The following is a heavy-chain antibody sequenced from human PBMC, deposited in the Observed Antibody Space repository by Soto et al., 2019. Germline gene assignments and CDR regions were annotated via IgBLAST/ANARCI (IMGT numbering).Heavy chain of an antibody. CDR3: ARDTFGGAYDFLH. J-gene: IGHJ4*02. Sequence: EVQLVESGGGLVQPGGSLRLSCAASGFTVSSFHMTWVRQAPGKGLQWVAVISSGGSTYYADSVKGRFTISRDNSKHTLYLEMNSLRAEDTAVYYCARDTFGGAYDFLHGGQGTLVTVSS. D-gene: IGHD3-3*01. CDR1: GFTVSSFH. CDR2: ISSGGST. V-gene: IGHV3-66*01.